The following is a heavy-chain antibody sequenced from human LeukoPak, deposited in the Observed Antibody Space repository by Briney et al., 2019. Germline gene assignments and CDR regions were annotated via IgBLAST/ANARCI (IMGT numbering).Heavy chain of an antibody. D-gene: IGHD6-19*01. Sequence: GGSLRLSCAASGFTFSSYWMSWVRQAPGKGLEWVANIKQDGSEKYYVDSVKGRFTISRDNAKNSLYLQMNSLRAEDTAVYYCAKSEQWLVVGAFDIWGQGTMVTVSS. V-gene: IGHV3-7*01. J-gene: IGHJ3*02. CDR2: IKQDGSEK. CDR3: AKSEQWLVVGAFDI. CDR1: GFTFSSYW.